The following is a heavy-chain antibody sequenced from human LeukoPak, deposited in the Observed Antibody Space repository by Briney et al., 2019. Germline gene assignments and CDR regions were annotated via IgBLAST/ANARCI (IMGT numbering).Heavy chain of an antibody. CDR3: ARAYNSGWYEDGPLDY. CDR1: AFTFSTYS. Sequence: GGSLRLSCAASAFTFSTYSMNWVRQAPGQGLDWVLSISRSSTYIYYADSVKGRFTISRDNAKNSLYLQMNSLRAGDTAVYYCARAYNSGWYEDGPLDYWGQGALVTVSS. D-gene: IGHD6-19*01. CDR2: ISRSSTYI. V-gene: IGHV3-21*04. J-gene: IGHJ4*02.